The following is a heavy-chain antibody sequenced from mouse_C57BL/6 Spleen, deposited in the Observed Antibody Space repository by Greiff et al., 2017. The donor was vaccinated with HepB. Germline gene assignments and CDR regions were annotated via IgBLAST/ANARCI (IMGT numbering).Heavy chain of an antibody. V-gene: IGHV5-16*01. D-gene: IGHD1-1*01. CDR2: INYDGSST. Sequence: EVMLVESEGGLVQPGSSMKLSCTASGFTFSDYYMAWVRQVPEKGLEWVANINYDGSSTYYLDSLKSRFIISRDNAKNILYLQMSSLKSEDTATYYCARLYYGSSYDYWGQGTTLTVSS. J-gene: IGHJ2*01. CDR1: GFTFSDYY. CDR3: ARLYYGSSYDY.